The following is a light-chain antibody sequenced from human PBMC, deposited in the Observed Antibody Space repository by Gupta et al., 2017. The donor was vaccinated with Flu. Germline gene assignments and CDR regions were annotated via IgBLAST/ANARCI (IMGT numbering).Light chain of an antibody. CDR2: GAS. CDR1: QSVSSN. V-gene: IGKV3-15*01. CDR3: QQYNNWPRA. J-gene: IGKJ1*01. Sequence: ELVMTQSLATLSVSPGERATLSCRASQSVSSNLAWYQQKPGQAPRLLIYGASTRATGIPARFSGSGSGTEFTLTISSLQSEDFAVYYCQQYNNWPRAFGQGTKVEIK.